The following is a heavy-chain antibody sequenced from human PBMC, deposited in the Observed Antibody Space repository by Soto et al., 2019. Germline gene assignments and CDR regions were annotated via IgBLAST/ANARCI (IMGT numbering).Heavy chain of an antibody. V-gene: IGHV3-23*01. CDR3: AKGFCSYPKCSFDY. D-gene: IGHD2-15*01. Sequence: GGSLRLSCAASGFTFSDFAISWVRQAPGKGLEWVSVISGTGDTTYSADSVKGRFTISRDNSMKTAFLQMNYLRAEDTALYYCAKGFCSYPKCSFDYWGQGTRVTVSS. J-gene: IGHJ4*02. CDR1: GFTFSDFA. CDR2: ISGTGDTT.